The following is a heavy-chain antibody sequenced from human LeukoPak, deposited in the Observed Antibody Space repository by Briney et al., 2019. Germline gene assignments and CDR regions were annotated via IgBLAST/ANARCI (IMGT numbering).Heavy chain of an antibody. J-gene: IGHJ4*02. V-gene: IGHV3-23*01. Sequence: PGGSLRLSCAASGFTFSSYAMSWVRQAPGKGLEWVSAISGSGGSTYYADSVKGRFTISRDNSKNTLYLQMNSLRAEDTAVYCCAKRRGYSYGYGYWGQGTLVTVSS. D-gene: IGHD5-18*01. CDR3: AKRRGYSYGYGY. CDR2: ISGSGGST. CDR1: GFTFSSYA.